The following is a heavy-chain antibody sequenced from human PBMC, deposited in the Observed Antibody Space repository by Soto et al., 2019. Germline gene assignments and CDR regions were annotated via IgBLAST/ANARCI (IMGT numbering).Heavy chain of an antibody. CDR3: ATRDTGRVY. CDR2: SHQSGNT. J-gene: IGHJ4*02. D-gene: IGHD5-18*01. V-gene: IGHV4-4*02. CDR1: GVSIGSHDW. Sequence: QVQLQESGPGLVKPSGTLSLTCAVSGVSIGSHDWWTWVRQPPGKGLEWIGESHQSGNTNYNSSLESRVSISLDKSKNHSSLPLSSVTVADTAVYYCATRDTGRVYWGQGTLVTVSS.